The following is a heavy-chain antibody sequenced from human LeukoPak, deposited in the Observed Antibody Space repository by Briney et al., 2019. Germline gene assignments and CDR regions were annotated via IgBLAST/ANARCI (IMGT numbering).Heavy chain of an antibody. CDR2: IYYSGST. CDR3: ARDFHGSSSFDY. Sequence: PSETLSLTCTVSGGSISSGGYYWSWIRQHPGKGLEWIGYIYYSGSTYYNPSLKSRVTISVDTSKNQFSLKLSSVTAADTAVYYCARDFHGSSSFDYWGQGTLVTVSS. CDR1: GGSISSGGYY. J-gene: IGHJ4*02. V-gene: IGHV4-31*03.